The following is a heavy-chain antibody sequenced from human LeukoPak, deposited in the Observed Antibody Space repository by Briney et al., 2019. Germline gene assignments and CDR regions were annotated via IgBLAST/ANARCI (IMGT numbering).Heavy chain of an antibody. V-gene: IGHV4-59*08. J-gene: IGHJ4*02. D-gene: IGHD7-27*01. CDR3: ARHWNWGWDY. Sequence: SETLSLTCTVSGGSISSSYWSWIRQPPGKGLEWIVYTSYSGSTDYNPSLKSRVTMSVDTSKNQFSLKLSSVTAAGTAVYYCARHWNWGWDYWGQGTLVIVSS. CDR2: TSYSGST. CDR1: GGSISSSY.